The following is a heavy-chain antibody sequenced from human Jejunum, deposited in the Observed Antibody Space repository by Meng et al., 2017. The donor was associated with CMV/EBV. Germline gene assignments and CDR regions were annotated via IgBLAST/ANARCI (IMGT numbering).Heavy chain of an antibody. J-gene: IGHJ4*02. D-gene: IGHD3-10*01. CDR2: IVPYDGNK. CDR1: YNFRDSG. V-gene: IGHV1-18*01. CDR3: ARGYFRGSFKRLFDY. Sequence: YNFRDSGIACVRLAPEQRLEWIGWIVPYDGNKQASRNFQGRVTMPAETSTNTASMELRSLTSDDTAVYYCARGYFRGSFKRLFDYWGQGTVVTVSS.